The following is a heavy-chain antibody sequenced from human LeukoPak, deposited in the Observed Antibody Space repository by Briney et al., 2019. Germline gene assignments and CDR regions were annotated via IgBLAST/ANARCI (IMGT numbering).Heavy chain of an antibody. CDR3: VRGQYCRGGSCYGWNWFDA. J-gene: IGHJ5*02. V-gene: IGHV3-20*04. Sequence: GGSLRLSCAASGFTFEDYGMSWVRQVPGKGLEWLSGINWNGGSTGYADSVKGRFTMSRDNAEKSLYLQMNSLRAEGTALYYCVRGQYCRGGSCYGWNWFDAWGQGTLVTVSS. CDR2: INWNGGST. CDR1: GFTFEDYG. D-gene: IGHD2-15*01.